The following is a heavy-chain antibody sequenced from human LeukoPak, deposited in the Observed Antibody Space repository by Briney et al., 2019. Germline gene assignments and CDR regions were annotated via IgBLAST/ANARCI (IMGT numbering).Heavy chain of an antibody. D-gene: IGHD3-10*01. V-gene: IGHV3-49*04. CDR1: GFTFGDYS. CDR2: IRSKAYGGTT. CDR3: SREFYYGSGSFYIYYYYYMDV. J-gene: IGHJ6*03. Sequence: PGGSLRLSCVASGFTFGDYSMSWVRQAPGKGLEWVGFIRSKAYGGTTEYAASVEGRFTISRDDSKSIAYLQMNSLKTEDTAVYYCSREFYYGSGSFYIYYYYYMDVWGKGTTVAISS.